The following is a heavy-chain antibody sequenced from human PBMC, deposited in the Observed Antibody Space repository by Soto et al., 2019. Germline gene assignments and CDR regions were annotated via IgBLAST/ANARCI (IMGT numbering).Heavy chain of an antibody. Sequence: QVQLQESGPGLVKPSGTLSLTCTVSGGSISSSNWWSWVRQTPGKGLEWIAAIYPSGFSNYNPSLRSRVTISVVKSKNQFSLNLRPVTAADTAIYYRASLKTTPKDAFDIWGKGTIITVSS. CDR1: GGSISSSNW. CDR3: ASLKTTPKDAFDI. CDR2: IYPSGFS. D-gene: IGHD1-1*01. V-gene: IGHV4-4*02. J-gene: IGHJ3*02.